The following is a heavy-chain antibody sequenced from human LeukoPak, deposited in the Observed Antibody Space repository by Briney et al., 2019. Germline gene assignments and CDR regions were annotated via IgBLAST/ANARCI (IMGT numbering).Heavy chain of an antibody. CDR2: ISAYNGNT. CDR3: ARQVDTSMALPDY. CDR1: GYTFTSYG. V-gene: IGHV1-18*01. Sequence: ASVKVSCKASGYTFTSYGISWVRQAPGQGLEWMGWISAYNGNTNSAQEVQGRVTLTTDTSTSTAYMGLRSLRSDDTAVYYCARQVDTSMALPDYWGQGTLVTVSS. D-gene: IGHD5-18*01. J-gene: IGHJ4*02.